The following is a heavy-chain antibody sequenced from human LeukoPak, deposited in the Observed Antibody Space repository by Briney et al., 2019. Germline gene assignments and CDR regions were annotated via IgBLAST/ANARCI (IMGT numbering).Heavy chain of an antibody. J-gene: IGHJ6*03. CDR3: ARGRGYSSSRNYYMDV. Sequence: ASVKVSCKASGYTFTSYDINWLRQATGQGLEWMGWMNPNSGNTGYAQKFQGRVTITRNPSISTAYMELSSLRSEDTAVYYCARGRGYSSSRNYYMDVWGKGTTVTVSS. D-gene: IGHD6-13*01. CDR1: GYTFTSYD. V-gene: IGHV1-8*03. CDR2: MNPNSGNT.